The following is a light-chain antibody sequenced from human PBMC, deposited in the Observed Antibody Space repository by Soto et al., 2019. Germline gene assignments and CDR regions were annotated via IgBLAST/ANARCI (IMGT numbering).Light chain of an antibody. CDR1: SSDVGGYNY. J-gene: IGLJ7*01. CDR2: DVT. Sequence: SALTQPASVSGSPGQSITISCTGTSSDVGGYNYVSWYQHHPGKAPKLMIYDVTNRPSGVSNRFSGSKSGNTASLTISGLQAEDEADYYCSSYTSSNIPVFGGGTQLTVL. V-gene: IGLV2-14*03. CDR3: SSYTSSNIPV.